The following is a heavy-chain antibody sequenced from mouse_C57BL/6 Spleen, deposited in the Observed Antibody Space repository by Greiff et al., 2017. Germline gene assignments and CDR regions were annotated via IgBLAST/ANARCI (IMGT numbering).Heavy chain of an antibody. CDR1: GFTFTDYY. V-gene: IGHV7-3*01. CDR3: ARSRYHYYIDY. Sequence: EVQLVESGGGLVQPGGSLSLSCAASGFTFTDYYMSWVRQPPGKALEWLGFIRNKANGYTTEYSASVKGRFTISRDNSQSILYHQMNALRAEDRATYYCARSRYHYYIDYGGQGTALTVSS. CDR2: IRNKANGYTT. J-gene: IGHJ2*01.